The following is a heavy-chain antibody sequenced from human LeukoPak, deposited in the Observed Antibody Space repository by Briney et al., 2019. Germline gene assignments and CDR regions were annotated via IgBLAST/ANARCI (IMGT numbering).Heavy chain of an antibody. J-gene: IGHJ4*02. CDR2: ISGSGGST. Sequence: PGGSLRLSCAASGFTFSSYAMSWVRQAPGKGLEWVSAISGSGGSTYYADSVKGRFTISRDNSKNTLYLQMNSLRAEDTAVYYCAKASVYDSSGYYSPLGYYFDYWGQGTLVTVSS. CDR3: AKASVYDSSGYYSPLGYYFDY. D-gene: IGHD3-22*01. V-gene: IGHV3-23*01. CDR1: GFTFSSYA.